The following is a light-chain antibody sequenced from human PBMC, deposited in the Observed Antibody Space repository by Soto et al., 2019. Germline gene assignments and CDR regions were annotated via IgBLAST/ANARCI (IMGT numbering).Light chain of an antibody. CDR2: KAS. CDR1: QSISTW. J-gene: IGKJ4*01. Sequence: DIQMTQSPSTLSSSVGDRVTITCRASQSISTWLAWYQQKPGRAPNLLIYKASTLDSGVPSRFSGSGSGTEFTLTISSLQPDDFATYYCQQYNSVSLLTFGGGTKVDIK. CDR3: QQYNSVSLLT. V-gene: IGKV1-5*03.